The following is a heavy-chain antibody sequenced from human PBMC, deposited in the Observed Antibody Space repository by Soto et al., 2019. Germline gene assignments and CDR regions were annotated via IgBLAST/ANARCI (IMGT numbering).Heavy chain of an antibody. V-gene: IGHV4-61*01. J-gene: IGHJ4*02. D-gene: IGHD4-17*01. CDR1: GGSVSSGSYY. Sequence: QVQLQESGPGLVKPSETLSLTCTVSGGSVSSGSYYWSWIRQPPGKGLEWIGYIYYSGSTNYNPSLKSRVTISVDTSKNQFSLKLSSVTAADTAVYYCARYWGYGDYTYWGQGTLVTVSS. CDR3: ARYWGYGDYTY. CDR2: IYYSGST.